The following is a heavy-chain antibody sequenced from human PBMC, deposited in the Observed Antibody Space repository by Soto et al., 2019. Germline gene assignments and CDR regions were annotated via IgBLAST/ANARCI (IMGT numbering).Heavy chain of an antibody. CDR3: ARGSRFTFWSGPDAFDI. V-gene: IGHV1-8*01. CDR2: MNPNSGNT. D-gene: IGHD3-3*01. CDR1: GYTFTSYD. J-gene: IGHJ3*02. Sequence: GPSVKVSCKASGYTFTSYDINWVRQATGQGLEWMGWMNPNSGNTGYAQKFQGRVTMTRNTSISTAYMELSSLRSEDTAVYYCARGSRFTFWSGPDAFDIWGQGTMVTVSS.